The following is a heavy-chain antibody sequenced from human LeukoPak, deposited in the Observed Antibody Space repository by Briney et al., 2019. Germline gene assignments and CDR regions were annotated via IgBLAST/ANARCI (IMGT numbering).Heavy chain of an antibody. Sequence: SETLSLTCAVYGGSFGGYYWSWIRQPPGKGLEWIGEINHSGSTNYNPSLKSRVTISVDTSKNQFSLKLRSVTAADTAVYYCARRRGYGSGSYYNVVRYAGSFDYWGQGTLVTVSS. CDR1: GGSFGGYY. J-gene: IGHJ4*02. CDR2: INHSGST. CDR3: ARRRGYGSGSYYNVVRYAGSFDY. V-gene: IGHV4-34*01. D-gene: IGHD3-10*01.